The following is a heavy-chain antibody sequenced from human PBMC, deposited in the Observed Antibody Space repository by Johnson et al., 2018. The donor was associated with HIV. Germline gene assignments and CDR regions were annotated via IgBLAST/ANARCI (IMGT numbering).Heavy chain of an antibody. J-gene: IGHJ3*02. CDR1: GFTFDDYT. Sequence: VQLVESGGVVVQPGGSLRLSCAASGFTFDDYTMHWVRQAPGKGLEWVSLISWDGGSTYYADSVKGRFTISRDNSKNSLYLQLNSLRTEDTALYYCVKARGSGIHDAFDIWGQGTMVTVSS. CDR3: VKARGSGIHDAFDI. D-gene: IGHD3-10*01. CDR2: ISWDGGST. V-gene: IGHV3-43*01.